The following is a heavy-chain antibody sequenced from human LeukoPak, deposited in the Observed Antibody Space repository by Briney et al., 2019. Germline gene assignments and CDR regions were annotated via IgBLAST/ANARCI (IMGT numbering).Heavy chain of an antibody. Sequence: GGSLRLSCAASGFTLSSYSMNWVRQAPGKGLEWVSSISSSSGYIYYADSVKGRFTISRDNAKNSLYLQMNSLRAEDTAVYYCARVNTGYYYDSSGYSPFQHWGQGTLVTVSS. V-gene: IGHV3-21*01. CDR3: ARVNTGYYYDSSGYSPFQH. CDR2: ISSSSGYI. CDR1: GFTLSSYS. J-gene: IGHJ1*01. D-gene: IGHD3-22*01.